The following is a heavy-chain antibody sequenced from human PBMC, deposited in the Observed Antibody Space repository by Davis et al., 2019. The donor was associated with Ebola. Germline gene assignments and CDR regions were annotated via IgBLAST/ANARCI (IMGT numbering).Heavy chain of an antibody. CDR1: GFTFDEHG. J-gene: IGHJ5*02. V-gene: IGHV3-9*01. CDR2: ITWNSGGI. Sequence: PGGSLRLSCSASGFTFDEHGMHWVRQAPGKGLEWVSGITWNSGGIGYADSVKGRFIISRDNPKNSLYLQMNSLRAEDTAVYFCARDPGSSWGQGSLVTVSS. CDR3: ARDPGSS. D-gene: IGHD1-14*01.